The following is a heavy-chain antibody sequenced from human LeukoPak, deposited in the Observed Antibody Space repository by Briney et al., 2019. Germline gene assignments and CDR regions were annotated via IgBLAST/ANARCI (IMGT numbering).Heavy chain of an antibody. Sequence: PSETLSLTCTVSGGSISSYYWSWIRQPPGKGLEWIGYIYYSGSTNYNPSLKSRVTISVDTSKNQFSLKLSSVTAADTAVYYCARFDTAMVNFDYWGQGTLVTVSS. CDR1: GGSISSYY. V-gene: IGHV4-59*01. CDR3: ARFDTAMVNFDY. J-gene: IGHJ4*02. D-gene: IGHD5-18*01. CDR2: IYYSGST.